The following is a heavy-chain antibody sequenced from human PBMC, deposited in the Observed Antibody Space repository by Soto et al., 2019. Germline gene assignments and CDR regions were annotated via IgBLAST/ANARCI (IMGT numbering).Heavy chain of an antibody. CDR2: ISYDGSNK. J-gene: IGHJ4*02. V-gene: IGHV3-30*18. CDR1: GFAFSSYG. CDR3: AKDEERRDGYNYFDY. D-gene: IGHD5-12*01. Sequence: PGGSLRLSCAASGFAFSSYGMHWVRQAPGKGLEWVAVISYDGSNKYYADSVKGRFTISRDNSKNTLYLQMNSLRAEDTAVYYCAKDEERRDGYNYFDYWGQGTLVTVSS.